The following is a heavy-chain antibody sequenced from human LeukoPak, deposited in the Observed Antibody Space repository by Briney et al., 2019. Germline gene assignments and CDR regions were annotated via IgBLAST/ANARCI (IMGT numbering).Heavy chain of an antibody. CDR2: ISGSGGST. Sequence: AASVKVSCKASGYTFTSYGISWVRQAPGKGLEWVSAISGSGGSTYYADSVKGRFTISRDNSKNTLYLQMNSLRAEDTAVYYCAVGTTGYWGQGTLVTVSS. CDR1: GYTFTSYG. V-gene: IGHV3-23*01. J-gene: IGHJ4*02. CDR3: AVGTTGY. D-gene: IGHD1-26*01.